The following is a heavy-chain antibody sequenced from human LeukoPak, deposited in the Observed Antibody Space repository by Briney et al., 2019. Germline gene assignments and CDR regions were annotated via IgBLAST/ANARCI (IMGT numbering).Heavy chain of an antibody. CDR2: IYYSGCT. CDR3: ARERDYSPGEFDY. V-gene: IGHV4-61*01. CDR1: GGSVSSGSYY. D-gene: IGHD4-11*01. J-gene: IGHJ4*02. Sequence: SETLSLTCTVSGGSVSSGSYYWSWIRQPPGKGLEWIGYIYYSGCTNYNPSLKSRVTISVDTSKNQFSLKLSSVTAADTAVYYCARERDYSPGEFDYWGQGTLVTVSS.